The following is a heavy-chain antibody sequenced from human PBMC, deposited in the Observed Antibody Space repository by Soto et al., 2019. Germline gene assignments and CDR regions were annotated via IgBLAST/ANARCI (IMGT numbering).Heavy chain of an antibody. CDR3: ARDRAVGYSGYEHDAFDI. Sequence: QVQLVQSGAEVKKPGSSVKVSCKASGGTFSSYAISWVRQAPGQGLEWMGGIIPIFGTANYAQKFQGRVTITADESTSTAYMELSSLRSEDTAVYYCARDRAVGYSGYEHDAFDIWGQGTMVTVSS. CDR2: IIPIFGTA. J-gene: IGHJ3*02. V-gene: IGHV1-69*12. CDR1: GGTFSSYA. D-gene: IGHD5-12*01.